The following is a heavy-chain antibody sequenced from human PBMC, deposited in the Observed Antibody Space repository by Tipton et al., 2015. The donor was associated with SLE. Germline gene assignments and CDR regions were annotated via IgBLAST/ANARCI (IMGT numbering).Heavy chain of an antibody. CDR1: GGSFSGYY. Sequence: TLSLTCAVYGGSFSGYYWSWIRQPPGRGLEWIGEINHSGSTYYNPSLKSRVTISVDTSKNQFSLKLSSVTAADTAVYYCATYDFWSGYFLDYWGQGTLVTVSS. J-gene: IGHJ4*02. CDR2: INHSGST. CDR3: ATYDFWSGYFLDY. V-gene: IGHV4-34*01. D-gene: IGHD3-3*01.